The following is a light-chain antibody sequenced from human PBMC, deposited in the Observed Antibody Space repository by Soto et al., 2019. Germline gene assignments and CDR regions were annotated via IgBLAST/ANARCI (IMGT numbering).Light chain of an antibody. V-gene: IGKV1-5*03. J-gene: IGKJ1*01. CDR3: QQYNSYSEA. Sequence: DTQMTQSPSTLSGSVGDRVTITCRASQTIGSGLGWYQQKPGRAPKLLIYNASTLKSGVPSRFSGSGSGTEFTLTISSLQPDDFATYYCQQYNSYSEAFGQGTKVDIK. CDR1: QTIGSG. CDR2: NAS.